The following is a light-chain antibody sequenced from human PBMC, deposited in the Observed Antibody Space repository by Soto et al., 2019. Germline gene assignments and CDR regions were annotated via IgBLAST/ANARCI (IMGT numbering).Light chain of an antibody. V-gene: IGLV1-51*01. CDR2: DNN. Sequence: QSVLTQPPSVSAAPGQKVTISCSGTSSNIGSNYVSCYQHLPGAAPKVLIHDNNKRSSGIPDRFSGSQSGTLATLDITGLQTGDEADYYCGTWDSGLSAVFGGGTK. CDR3: GTWDSGLSAV. J-gene: IGLJ2*01. CDR1: SSNIGSNY.